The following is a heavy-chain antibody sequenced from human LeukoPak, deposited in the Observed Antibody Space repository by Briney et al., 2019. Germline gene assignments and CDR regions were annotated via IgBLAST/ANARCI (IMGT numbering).Heavy chain of an antibody. J-gene: IGHJ4*02. CDR1: GGSISSSSYY. D-gene: IGHD4-17*01. CDR3: AVLTTVTTDFEDY. Sequence: SETLSLTCAVSGGSISSSSYYWGWIRQPPGKGLEWIGSIYYSGSTYYNPSLKSRVTISVDTSKNQFSLKLSSVTAAGTAVYYCAVLTTVTTDFEDYWGQGILVTVSS. CDR2: IYYSGST. V-gene: IGHV4-39*01.